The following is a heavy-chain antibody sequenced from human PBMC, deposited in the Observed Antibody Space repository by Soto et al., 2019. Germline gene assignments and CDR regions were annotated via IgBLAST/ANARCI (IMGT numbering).Heavy chain of an antibody. CDR3: ARDRQQLVLYYYYGMDV. V-gene: IGHV1-58*01. CDR1: GFTFTSSA. J-gene: IGHJ6*02. Sequence: SVKVSCKASGFTFTSSAVQWVRQARGQRLEWMGWIVVCSGNTNYAQKFQGRVTMTTDISTSTAYMELRSLRSDDTAVYYCARDRQQLVLYYYYGMDVWGQGTTVTVSS. CDR2: IVVCSGNT. D-gene: IGHD6-13*01.